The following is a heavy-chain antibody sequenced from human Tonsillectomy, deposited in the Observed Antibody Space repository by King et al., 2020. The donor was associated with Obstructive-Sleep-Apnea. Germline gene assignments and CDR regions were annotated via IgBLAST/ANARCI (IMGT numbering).Heavy chain of an antibody. D-gene: IGHD3-10*01. Sequence: QLVQSGAEVKKPGASVKVSCKASGYTFTSYDINWLRQATGQGLEWMGWMNPNSGNTGYAQKFQGRVTMTRNTSISTAYMELSSLRSEDTAVYYCARSKGGKRTMVRRVIISNNWFDPWGQGTLVTVSS. CDR3: ARSKGGKRTMVRRVIISNNWFDP. J-gene: IGHJ5*02. V-gene: IGHV1-8*01. CDR2: MNPNSGNT. CDR1: GYTFTSYD.